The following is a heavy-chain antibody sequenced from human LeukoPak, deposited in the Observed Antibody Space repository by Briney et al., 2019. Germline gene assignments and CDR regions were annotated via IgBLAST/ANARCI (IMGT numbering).Heavy chain of an antibody. Sequence: KPSETLSLTCAVYGGSFSGYYWSWIRQPPGKGLEWIGEINHSGSTNYDPSLKSRVTRSVDTSKNQFSLKLSSVTAADSAVYYCARGTIVVVPAATYYDLWSGYSWFDPWGQGTLVTVSS. CDR3: ARGTIVVVPAATYYDLWSGYSWFDP. CDR2: INHSGST. J-gene: IGHJ5*02. V-gene: IGHV4-34*01. D-gene: IGHD3-3*01. CDR1: GGSFSGYY.